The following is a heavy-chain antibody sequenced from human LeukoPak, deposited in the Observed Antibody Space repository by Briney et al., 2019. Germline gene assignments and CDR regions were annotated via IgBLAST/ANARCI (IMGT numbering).Heavy chain of an antibody. J-gene: IGHJ4*02. CDR3: ARGEQSGVYYDFWSGSLFDY. CDR1: GYTFTSYD. CDR2: MNPNSGNT. Sequence: ASVKVSCKASGYTFTSYDINWVRQATGQGLEWMGWMNPNSGNTGYAQKFQGRVTITRNTSISTAYMELSSLRSGDTAVYYCARGEQSGVYYDFWSGSLFDYWGQGTLVTVSS. D-gene: IGHD3-3*01. V-gene: IGHV1-8*03.